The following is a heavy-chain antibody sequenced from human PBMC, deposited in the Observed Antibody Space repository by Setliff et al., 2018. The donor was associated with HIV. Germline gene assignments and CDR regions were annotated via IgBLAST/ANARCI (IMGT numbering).Heavy chain of an antibody. J-gene: IGHJ4*01. CDR3: ARRQAEDYGSGRFDC. CDR1: GDSVSNDTYY. D-gene: IGHD3-10*01. V-gene: IGHV4-39*07. CDR2: IYSRGNT. Sequence: SETLSLTCIVSGDSVSNDTYYWDWNRQSPGKGLEWIGSIYSRGNTYYTSSLKRRVTISIHTSRNQFSLKLNSVTAADSAVYYCARRQAEDYGSGRFDCWGHGMLVTVSS.